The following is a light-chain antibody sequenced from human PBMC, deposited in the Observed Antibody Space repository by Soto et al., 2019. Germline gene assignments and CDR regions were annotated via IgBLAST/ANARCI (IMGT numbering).Light chain of an antibody. J-gene: IGLJ2*01. V-gene: IGLV2-14*01. CDR1: SSDVGGYNY. CDR2: EVS. Sequence: QSVLTQPASVSGSPGQSITISCTGTSSDVGGYNYVSWYQQHPGKAPKLMIYEVSNRPSGVSNRFSGSKSGNTASLTISGLQAEDEADYYCSSYTSGSTLVVFGGGTKVTFL. CDR3: SSYTSGSTLVV.